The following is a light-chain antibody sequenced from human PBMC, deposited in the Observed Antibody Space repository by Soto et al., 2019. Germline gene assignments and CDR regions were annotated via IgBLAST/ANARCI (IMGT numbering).Light chain of an antibody. V-gene: IGLV2-14*01. Sequence: QSALTQPASVSGSPGQSITISCTGTSSDVGGYNSVSWYQQHPGKAPKLMIYEVSNRPSGVSNRFSGSKSGNTASLTISGLQAEDEADYYCSSYTSSSTFVGGGTKLTVL. CDR2: EVS. CDR3: SSYTSSSTF. J-gene: IGLJ2*01. CDR1: SSDVGGYNS.